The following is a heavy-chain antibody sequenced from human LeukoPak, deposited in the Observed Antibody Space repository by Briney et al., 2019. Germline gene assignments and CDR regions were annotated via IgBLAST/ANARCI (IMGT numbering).Heavy chain of an antibody. D-gene: IGHD1-1*01. Sequence: ASVKVSCKASGYTFTSYGVSWVRQAPGQGLEWMGWISGSNGNTDYAQKLQGRVTVTTDTSTSTAYMELRSLRSDDTAVYYCARYPLSYSNNWHYYFDYWGQGTLLTVSS. CDR2: ISGSNGNT. J-gene: IGHJ4*02. CDR1: GYTFTSYG. CDR3: ARYPLSYSNNWHYYFDY. V-gene: IGHV1-18*01.